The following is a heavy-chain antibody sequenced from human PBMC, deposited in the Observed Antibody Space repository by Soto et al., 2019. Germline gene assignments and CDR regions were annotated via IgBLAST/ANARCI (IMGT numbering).Heavy chain of an antibody. Sequence: PGDSLKISCKCSGYSFTSYWIGWVLQMPGKGLEWMGIIYPGDSDTRYSPSFQGQVTISADKSISTAYLQWSSLKASDTAMYYCARLWDSSGWYTFDYWGQGNLVTVYS. CDR1: GYSFTSYW. V-gene: IGHV5-51*01. CDR3: ARLWDSSGWYTFDY. D-gene: IGHD6-19*01. J-gene: IGHJ4*02. CDR2: IYPGDSDT.